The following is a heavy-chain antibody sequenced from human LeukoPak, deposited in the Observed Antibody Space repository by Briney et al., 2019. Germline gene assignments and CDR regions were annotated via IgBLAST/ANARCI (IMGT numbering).Heavy chain of an antibody. V-gene: IGHV3-7*01. Sequence: PGGSLRLPCAASGFRFNTYWMSWVRQAPGKGLEWVANIKEDGSEKNYVDSVKGRFTISRDNAKNSLHLQMNSLGAEDTAVYYCARDSGEGSGRHTYPSHWGQGTLITVYS. CDR2: IKEDGSEK. D-gene: IGHD6-19*01. CDR3: ARDSGEGSGRHTYPSH. CDR1: GFRFNTYW. J-gene: IGHJ4*02.